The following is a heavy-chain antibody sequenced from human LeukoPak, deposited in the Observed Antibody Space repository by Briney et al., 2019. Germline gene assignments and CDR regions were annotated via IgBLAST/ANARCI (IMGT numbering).Heavy chain of an antibody. CDR3: ARPTTTLEY. D-gene: IGHD1-7*01. J-gene: IGHJ4*02. CDR2: INPDGSGT. Sequence: PGGSLRLSCAPSGFTFTSYWMHWVRQAPGKGLGWVSRINPDGSGTIYADSVKGRFTISRDNAKNTLYLQMNSLRDEDTAVYYCARPTTTLEYWGQGTLVTVSS. CDR1: GFTFTSYW. V-gene: IGHV3-74*01.